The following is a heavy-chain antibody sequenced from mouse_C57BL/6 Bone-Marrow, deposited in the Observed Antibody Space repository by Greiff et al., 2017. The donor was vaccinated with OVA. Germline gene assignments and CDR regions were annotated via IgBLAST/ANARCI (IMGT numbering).Heavy chain of an antibody. CDR3: ARTTVVATRYFDV. Sequence: QVQLQQSGPELVKPGASVKISCKASGYSFTSYYIHWVKQRPGQGLEWIGWIYPGSGNTKYNEKFKGKATLTADTSSSTAYMQLSSLTSEDSAVYDCARTTVVATRYFDVWGTGTTVTVSS. CDR1: GYSFTSYY. D-gene: IGHD1-1*01. CDR2: IYPGSGNT. J-gene: IGHJ1*03. V-gene: IGHV1-66*01.